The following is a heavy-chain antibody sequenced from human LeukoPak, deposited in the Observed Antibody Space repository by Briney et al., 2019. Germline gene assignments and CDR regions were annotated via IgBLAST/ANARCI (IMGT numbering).Heavy chain of an antibody. CDR2: IYYSGST. D-gene: IGHD3-22*01. Sequence: SETLSLTCTVSGGSISSSSYYWGWIRQPPGKGLEWIGSIYYSGSTYYNPSLKSRVTISVDTSKNQFSLKLSSVTAADTAVYYCAKEEGYYYDSGGYYVEYFQHWGQGTLVTVSS. V-gene: IGHV4-39*07. CDR3: AKEEGYYYDSGGYYVEYFQH. J-gene: IGHJ1*01. CDR1: GGSISSSSYY.